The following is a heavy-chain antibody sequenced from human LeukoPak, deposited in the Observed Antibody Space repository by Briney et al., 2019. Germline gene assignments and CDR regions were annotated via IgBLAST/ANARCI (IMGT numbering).Heavy chain of an antibody. J-gene: IGHJ3*02. Sequence: SETLSLTCTVSGGAISGYYWGWIRQPPGKGLEWIGSIYYSGSTYYNPSLKSRVTISVDTSKNQFSLKLSSVTAADTAVYYCVGGSRDAFDIWGQGTMVTVSS. CDR2: IYYSGST. CDR3: VGGSRDAFDI. CDR1: GGAISGYY. V-gene: IGHV4-39*01. D-gene: IGHD3-10*01.